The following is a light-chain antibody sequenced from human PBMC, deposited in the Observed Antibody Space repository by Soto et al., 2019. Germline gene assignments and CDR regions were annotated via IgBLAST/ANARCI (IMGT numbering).Light chain of an antibody. CDR3: QVWDSRTAWV. V-gene: IGLV3-1*01. CDR1: KLGDKY. J-gene: IGLJ2*01. Sequence: SYELTQPPSVSVSPGQTATITCSGDKLGDKYACWYQQKPGQSPVLVIYQDTKRPSGIPERFSGSNSGNTATLTISGTQAMDEADYSCQVWDSRTAWVFGGGTKLTVL. CDR2: QDT.